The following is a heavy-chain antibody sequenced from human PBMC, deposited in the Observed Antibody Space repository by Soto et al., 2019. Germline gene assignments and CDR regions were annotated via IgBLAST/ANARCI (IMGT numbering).Heavy chain of an antibody. J-gene: IGHJ4*02. V-gene: IGHV4-34*01. Sequence: QVQLQQWGAGLLKPSETLSHTCAVYGGSFSGYYWSWIRQPPGKGLEWIGEINHSGSTNYNPSLKSRVTISVDTSKNQFSLKLSSVTAADTAVYYCARVGRGIAAAGTYFDYWGQGTLVTVSS. CDR3: ARVGRGIAAAGTYFDY. D-gene: IGHD6-13*01. CDR1: GGSFSGYY. CDR2: INHSGST.